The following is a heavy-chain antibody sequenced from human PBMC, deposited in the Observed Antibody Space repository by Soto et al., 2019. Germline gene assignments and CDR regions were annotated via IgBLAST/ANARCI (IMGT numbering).Heavy chain of an antibody. Sequence: VQLVESGGGLVKPGGSLRLSCAASGFTFSSYSMNWVRQAPGKGLEWVSSISRSSSYIYYAESVKSRFTIIRDNAKNPTDLQMNSLRAEDTAVYYCASNGGAAGDAIDIWGQGTKVTVSS. CDR1: GFTFSSYS. CDR3: ASNGGAAGDAIDI. D-gene: IGHD6-13*01. J-gene: IGHJ3*02. V-gene: IGHV3-21*01. CDR2: ISRSSSYI.